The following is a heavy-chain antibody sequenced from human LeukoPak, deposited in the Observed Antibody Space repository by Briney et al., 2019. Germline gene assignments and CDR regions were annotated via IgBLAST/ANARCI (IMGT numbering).Heavy chain of an antibody. J-gene: IGHJ6*03. CDR2: INHSGST. V-gene: IGHV4-34*01. CDR1: GGSFSGYY. Sequence: PSETLSLTCAVYGGSFSGYYWSWIRQPPGKGLEWIGEINHSGSTNYNPSLKSRVTISVDTSKNQFSLKLSSVTAADTAVYYCARVPITMVRGFYYYYMDVWGKGTTVTVSS. D-gene: IGHD3-10*01. CDR3: ARVPITMVRGFYYYYMDV.